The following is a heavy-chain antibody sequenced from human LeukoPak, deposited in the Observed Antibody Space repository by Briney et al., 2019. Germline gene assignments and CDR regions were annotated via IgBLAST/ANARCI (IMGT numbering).Heavy chain of an antibody. CDR3: TRYDTAMVSCFDY. CDR1: GGSFSGYY. J-gene: IGHJ4*02. Sequence: PSETLSLTCAVYGGSFSGYYWGWIRQPPGRGLEWIGEINHSGSTNYNPSLKSRVTISVDTSKNQFSLKLSSVTAADTAVYYCTRYDTAMVSCFDYWGQGTLVTVSS. V-gene: IGHV4-34*01. CDR2: INHSGST. D-gene: IGHD5-18*01.